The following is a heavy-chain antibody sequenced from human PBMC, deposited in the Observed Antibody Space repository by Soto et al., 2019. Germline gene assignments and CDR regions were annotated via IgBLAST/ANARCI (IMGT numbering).Heavy chain of an antibody. CDR1: GGTFDSHS. J-gene: IGHJ4*02. CDR2: IILVFGTT. V-gene: IGHV1-69*01. CDR3: AREGADLLSHFDS. D-gene: IGHD3-10*01. Sequence: QVQLVQSAAEVKKPGSSVKVSCKASGGTFDSHSISWVRQAPGQGLEWMGGIILVFGTTNYAQRFQGRVTITADESTSTAYMELSSLRSEDTAVYYCAREGADLLSHFDSWGQGTRVIVSS.